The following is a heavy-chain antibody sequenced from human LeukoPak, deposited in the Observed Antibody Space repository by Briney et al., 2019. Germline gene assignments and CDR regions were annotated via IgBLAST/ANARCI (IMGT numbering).Heavy chain of an antibody. CDR2: ISDSADST. CDR1: GFTFSSYV. D-gene: IGHD3-10*01. CDR3: ARGVHNSFDY. J-gene: IGHJ4*02. V-gene: IGHV3-23*01. Sequence: GGSLRLSCAASGFTFSSYVMNWVRQAPGKGLEWVSGISDSADSTYYPDSVKGRFTVSRDNSRNTLYLQMNSLRAEDTAVYYCARGVHNSFDYWGQGTLVTVSS.